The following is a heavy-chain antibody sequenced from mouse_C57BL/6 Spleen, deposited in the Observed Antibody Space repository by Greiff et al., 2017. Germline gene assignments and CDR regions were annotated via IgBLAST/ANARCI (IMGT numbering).Heavy chain of an antibody. CDR3: ASPSTYDGYYLGG. Sequence: VQLQQSVAELVRPGASVKLSCTASGFNINNTYMHWVKQRPEQGLEWIGRIDPANGNTKYAPKFQGKATITADTSSNTAYLQLSSLTSEDTAIYYCASPSTYDGYYLGGWGTGTTVTVSS. V-gene: IGHV14-3*01. J-gene: IGHJ1*03. D-gene: IGHD2-3*01. CDR2: IDPANGNT. CDR1: GFNINNTY.